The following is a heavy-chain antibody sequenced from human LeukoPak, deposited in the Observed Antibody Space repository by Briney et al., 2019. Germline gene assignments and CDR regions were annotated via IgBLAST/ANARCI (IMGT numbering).Heavy chain of an antibody. CDR1: GYTFSDYY. Sequence: ASVKVSCKASGYTFSDYYMHWVRQAPGQGPEWMGRVNPSSGIANYAQRFQGRVTMTRDTSFSTAYMELSGLTSDDTALYYCARGNARSWYFLYWGQGTLVTVSS. J-gene: IGHJ4*02. D-gene: IGHD6-13*01. V-gene: IGHV1-2*06. CDR2: VNPSSGIA. CDR3: ARGNARSWYFLY.